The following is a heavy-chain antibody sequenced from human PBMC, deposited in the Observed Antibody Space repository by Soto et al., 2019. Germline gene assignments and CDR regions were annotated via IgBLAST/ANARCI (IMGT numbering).Heavy chain of an antibody. J-gene: IGHJ5*02. CDR2: ISGSGGST. CDR1: GFTFSSYA. D-gene: IGHD3-3*01. CDR3: AKDGVPTIFGVVRSNWFDP. V-gene: IGHV3-23*01. Sequence: GGSLRLSCAASGFTFSSYAMSWVRQAPGKGLEWVSAISGSGGSTYYADSVKGRFTISRDNSKNTLYLQMNSLRAEDTAVYYCAKDGVPTIFGVVRSNWFDPWGKGTLVTVSS.